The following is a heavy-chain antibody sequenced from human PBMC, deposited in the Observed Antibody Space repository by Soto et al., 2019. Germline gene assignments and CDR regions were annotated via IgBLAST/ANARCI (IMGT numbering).Heavy chain of an antibody. CDR1: GYTFTSYG. CDR3: ARHSKTYYYDSSGYYFFDY. J-gene: IGHJ4*02. V-gene: IGHV1-18*04. D-gene: IGHD3-22*01. Sequence: QVQLVQSGAEVKKPGASVKVSCKASGYTFTSYGISWVRQAPGQGREWMGWISAYNGNTNYAQKLQGRVTMTTDTSTSTAYMELRTLKSDDTALYYCARHSKTYYYDSSGYYFFDYWGQGTLVTVSS. CDR2: ISAYNGNT.